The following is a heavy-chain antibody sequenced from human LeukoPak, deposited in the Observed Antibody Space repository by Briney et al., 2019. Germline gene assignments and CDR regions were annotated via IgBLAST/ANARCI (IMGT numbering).Heavy chain of an antibody. CDR2: INWNGGGT. J-gene: IGHJ4*02. V-gene: IGHV3-20*04. CDR1: GFTFDDYG. CDR3: ARFIRGYSYGAFDY. Sequence: GGSLRLSCAASGFTFDDYGMTWVRQAPGKGLEWVSSINWNGGGTGYADSVKGRFTISRDKAKNSLYLQMNSLRAEDTALYYCARFIRGYSYGAFDYWGQGTLVTVSS. D-gene: IGHD5-18*01.